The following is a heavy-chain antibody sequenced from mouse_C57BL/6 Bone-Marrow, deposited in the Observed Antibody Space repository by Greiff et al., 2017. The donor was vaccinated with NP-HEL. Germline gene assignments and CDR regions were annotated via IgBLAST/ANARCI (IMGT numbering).Heavy chain of an antibody. CDR3: ARDGYYYGSRLFFDY. J-gene: IGHJ2*01. D-gene: IGHD1-1*01. Sequence: DVKLVESGGGLVKPRGSLKLSCAASGFTFSSYAMSWVRQTPEKRLEWVATISDGGSYTYYPDNVKGRFTISRDNAKNNLYLQMSHLKSEDTAMYYCARDGYYYGSRLFFDYWGQGTTLTVSS. CDR1: GFTFSSYA. CDR2: ISDGGSYT. V-gene: IGHV5-4*01.